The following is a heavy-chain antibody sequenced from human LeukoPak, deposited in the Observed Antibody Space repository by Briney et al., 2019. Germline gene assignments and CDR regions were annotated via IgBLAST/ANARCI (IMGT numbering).Heavy chain of an antibody. J-gene: IGHJ4*02. V-gene: IGHV6-1*01. CDR2: TYYRSKWYN. CDR1: GDSVSSKSAA. Sequence: SQTLSLTCAISGDSVSSKSAAWNWIRQSPSRGLEWLGRTYYRSKWYNGYAVSVKSRISVNPDTTKNQFSLQLSSVTPEDTAVYYCARAYYDISTGYLDYWGQGTLVTV. CDR3: ARAYYDISTGYLDY. D-gene: IGHD3-9*01.